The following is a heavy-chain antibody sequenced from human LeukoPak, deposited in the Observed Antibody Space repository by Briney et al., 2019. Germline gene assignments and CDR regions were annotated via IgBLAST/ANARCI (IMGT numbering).Heavy chain of an antibody. CDR3: ARNPGYCSITSCYSWFDP. J-gene: IGHJ5*02. Sequence: ASVKVSCKASGYTFTSYAMHWVRQAPGQRLEWMGWINAGNGNTKYSQKFQDRVTITRDTSASTAYMELSSLRSEDAAVYYCARNPGYCSITSCYSWFDPWGQGTLVTVSS. V-gene: IGHV1-3*01. CDR2: INAGNGNT. D-gene: IGHD2-2*01. CDR1: GYTFTSYA.